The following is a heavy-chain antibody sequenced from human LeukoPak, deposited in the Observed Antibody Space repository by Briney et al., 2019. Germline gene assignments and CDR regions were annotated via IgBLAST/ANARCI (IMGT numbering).Heavy chain of an antibody. CDR1: GFTFSSYA. CDR3: AKDSNSPFAYYFDY. Sequence: GGSLRLSCAASGFTFSSYAMNWVRQAPGKGLEWVPVINGSGVSTYYADSVKGRFTISRDNSKNTLYLQMKSLRAEDTAVYYCAKDSNSPFAYYFDYWGQGTLVTVSS. CDR2: INGSGVST. V-gene: IGHV3-23*01. J-gene: IGHJ4*02. D-gene: IGHD6-6*01.